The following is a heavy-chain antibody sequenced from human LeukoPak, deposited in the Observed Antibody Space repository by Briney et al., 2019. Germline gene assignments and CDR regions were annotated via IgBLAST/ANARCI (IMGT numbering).Heavy chain of an antibody. CDR3: ARAPPSGYDAFDI. CDR1: GDSVSIHSAA. V-gene: IGHV6-1*01. J-gene: IGHJ3*02. D-gene: IGHD6-13*01. CDR2: TYYRSKWYN. Sequence: SQTLSLTCAISGDSVSIHSAAWNWIRQSPSRGLEWLGRTYYRSKWYNDYAVSVKSRITINPDTSRNQFSLQLNSVTPEDTAVYYCARAPPSGYDAFDIWGQGTMVTVSS.